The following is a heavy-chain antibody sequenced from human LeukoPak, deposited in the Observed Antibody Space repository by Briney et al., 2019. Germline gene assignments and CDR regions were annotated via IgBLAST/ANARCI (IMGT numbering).Heavy chain of an antibody. Sequence: GGSLRLSCAASGFTFSSYAMSWVRQAPGKGLEWVSAISGSGGSTYYADSVKGRFTISRDNSKNTLYLQMNSLRAEDTAEYYCAKDLAFWSGYYIRYFQHWGQGTLVTVSS. D-gene: IGHD3-3*01. CDR3: AKDLAFWSGYYIRYFQH. J-gene: IGHJ1*01. CDR1: GFTFSSYA. V-gene: IGHV3-23*01. CDR2: ISGSGGST.